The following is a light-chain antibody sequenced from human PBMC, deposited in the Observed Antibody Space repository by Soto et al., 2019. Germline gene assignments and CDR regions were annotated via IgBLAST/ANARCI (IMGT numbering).Light chain of an antibody. V-gene: IGLV1-40*01. CDR3: QSYDSSLSGCV. Sequence: QSVLTQPPSVSGAPGQRVTISCTGSSSNIGAPYDVHWYQQLPGTAPKLLIYGNDNRPSGVPDRFSGSKSGTSASLAITGLQAEDEADYYCQSYDSSLSGCVFGGGTKLTVL. J-gene: IGLJ3*02. CDR1: SSNIGAPYD. CDR2: GND.